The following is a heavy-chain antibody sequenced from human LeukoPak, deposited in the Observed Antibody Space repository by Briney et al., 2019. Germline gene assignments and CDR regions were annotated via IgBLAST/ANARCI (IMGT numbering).Heavy chain of an antibody. CDR3: ARDRITITMVRGVIDY. CDR2: IYSGGST. CDR1: GFTVSSNY. D-gene: IGHD3-10*01. J-gene: IGHJ4*02. V-gene: IGHV3-53*05. Sequence: PGGSLRLSCAASGFTVSSNYMSWVRQAPGKGLEWVSVIYSGGSTYYADSVKGRFTISRDNSKNTLYLQMNSLRAEDTAVYYCARDRITITMVRGVIDYWGQGTLVTVSS.